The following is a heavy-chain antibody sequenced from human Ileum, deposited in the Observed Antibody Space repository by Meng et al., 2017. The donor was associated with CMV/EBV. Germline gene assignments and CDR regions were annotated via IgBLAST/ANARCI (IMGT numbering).Heavy chain of an antibody. Sequence: GGSLRLSCAASGFTFSSYGMHWVRQAPGKGLEWVAFIRYDGSNKYYADSVKGRFTISRDNSKNTLYLQMNSLRAEDTGVYYCVKDSAKFYEVIYTGMDVWGQGTKVTVSS. J-gene: IGHJ6*02. V-gene: IGHV3-30*02. CDR2: IRYDGSNK. D-gene: IGHD2-21*01. CDR1: GFTFSSYG. CDR3: VKDSAKFYEVIYTGMDV.